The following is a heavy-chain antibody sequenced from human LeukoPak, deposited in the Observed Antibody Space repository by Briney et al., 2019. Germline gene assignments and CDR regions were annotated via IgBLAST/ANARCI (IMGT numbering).Heavy chain of an antibody. Sequence: GGSLRLSCAASGFTFSTYSMNWVRQAPGKGLEWVSSISGSRNYIYYADSVKGRFTISRDNAKNSLFLQMNSLTADDTAVYYCARERTTIVSGTTIGAYWGQGTLVTVSS. J-gene: IGHJ4*02. CDR1: GFTFSTYS. D-gene: IGHD2/OR15-2a*01. V-gene: IGHV3-21*01. CDR3: ARERTTIVSGTTIGAY. CDR2: ISGSRNYI.